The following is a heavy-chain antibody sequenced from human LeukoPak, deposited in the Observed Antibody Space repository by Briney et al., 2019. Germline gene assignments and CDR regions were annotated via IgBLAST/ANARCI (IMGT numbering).Heavy chain of an antibody. CDR3: ARGGGGRRFDY. CDR1: GYTFTNSY. J-gene: IGHJ4*02. CDR2: INPSGGST. V-gene: IGHV1-46*01. D-gene: IGHD3-16*01. Sequence: ASVKVSCKASGYTFTNSYIQWVRQAPGQGLEWMGIINPSGGSTSYAQKFQGRVTVTRDTSTSTVYLELSSLRSDDTAVYYWARGGGGRRFDYWGQGTLVTVSS.